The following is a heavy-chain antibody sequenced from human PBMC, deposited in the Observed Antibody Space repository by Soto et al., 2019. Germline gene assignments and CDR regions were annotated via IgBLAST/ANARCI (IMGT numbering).Heavy chain of an antibody. CDR3: ARVGFYYGIDV. CDR1: GGSISSYY. Sequence: QVQLQGSGPGLVKPSETLSLTCTVSGGSISSYYWSWIRQPPGKGLEWIGYIYYSGSTNYNPSLKSRVTISVDTSKNQFSLKLSSVTSADTAVYYCARVGFYYGIDVWGQGTTVTVSS. CDR2: IYYSGST. J-gene: IGHJ6*02. V-gene: IGHV4-59*01. D-gene: IGHD3-10*01.